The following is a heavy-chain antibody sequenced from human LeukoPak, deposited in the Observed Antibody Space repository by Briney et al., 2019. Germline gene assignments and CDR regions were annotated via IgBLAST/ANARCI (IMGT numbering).Heavy chain of an antibody. J-gene: IGHJ6*03. CDR3: AKNRGGTYKYYMDV. Sequence: GGSLRLSCAASGFTFSDYAMHWVRQAPGMGLEWLSYVSGSGGATYYAASVKGRFTISRDNSKNTVYLQMGSLRAEDTAVYYCAKNRGGTYKYYMDVWGNGTTVTVSS. V-gene: IGHV3-23*01. CDR1: GFTFSDYA. CDR2: VSGSGGAT. D-gene: IGHD1-1*01.